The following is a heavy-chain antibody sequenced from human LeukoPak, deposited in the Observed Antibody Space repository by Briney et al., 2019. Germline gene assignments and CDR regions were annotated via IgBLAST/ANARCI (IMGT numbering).Heavy chain of an antibody. D-gene: IGHD5-24*01. V-gene: IGHV3-21*01. CDR2: ISSSSSYI. J-gene: IGHJ4*02. Sequence: GGSLRLACAASGFTFSNYDMHWVRQAPGKGLEWVSAISSSSSYIYYADSIKGRFTISRDNAENSLYLQMNSLRAVDTAVYFCARGEEKATITALDSWGQGTLVTVSS. CDR1: GFTFSNYD. CDR3: ARGEEKATITALDS.